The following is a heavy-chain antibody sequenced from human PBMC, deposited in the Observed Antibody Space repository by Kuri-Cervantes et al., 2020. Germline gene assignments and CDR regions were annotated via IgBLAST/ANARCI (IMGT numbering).Heavy chain of an antibody. CDR3: AREGRDGGFDY. Sequence: GESLKISCAASGFTFTSYSMNWVRQAPGKGLEWVSAIGSVGDTYYPGSVKGRFTISRENAKNSLYLQMNSLRAGDTAVYYCAREGRDGGFDYWGQGTLVTVSS. J-gene: IGHJ4*02. CDR2: IGSVGDT. CDR1: GFTFTSYS. V-gene: IGHV3-13*01. D-gene: IGHD3-3*01.